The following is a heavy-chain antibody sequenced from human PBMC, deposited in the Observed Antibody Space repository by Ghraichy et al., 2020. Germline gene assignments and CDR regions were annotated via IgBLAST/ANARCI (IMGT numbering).Heavy chain of an antibody. CDR3: ARDYFGSGSYYRAGFDI. Sequence: SQTLSLTCTVSGGSISSGSYYWSWIRPPAGKAPEWIGRIYTSGSTNYNPSLKSRVTISVDTSKNQFSLKLSSVTATDTAVYYCARDYFGSGSYYRAGFDIWGQGTMVTVSS. V-gene: IGHV4-61*02. CDR2: IYTSGST. CDR1: GGSISSGSYY. D-gene: IGHD3-10*01. J-gene: IGHJ3*02.